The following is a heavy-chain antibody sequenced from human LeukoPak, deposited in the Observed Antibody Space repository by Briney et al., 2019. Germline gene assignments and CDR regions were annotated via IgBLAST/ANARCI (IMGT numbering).Heavy chain of an antibody. Sequence: PGGSLRLSCAASGFTFSSYDMHWVRQATGKGLEWVSGINTADGRFYAGSVKGRFTISRDNSKNTLYLQMNSLRAEDTAVYYCAKLPYYYYGSGSYPDYWGQGTLVTVSS. CDR1: GFTFSSYD. CDR2: INTADGR. V-gene: IGHV3-13*01. D-gene: IGHD3-10*01. CDR3: AKLPYYYYGSGSYPDY. J-gene: IGHJ4*02.